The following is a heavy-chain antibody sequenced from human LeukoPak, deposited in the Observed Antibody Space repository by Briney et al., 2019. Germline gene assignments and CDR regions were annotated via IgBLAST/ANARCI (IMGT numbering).Heavy chain of an antibody. V-gene: IGHV3-7*01. D-gene: IGHD2-21*02. CDR1: GFTFNNYW. CDR3: ARDGVTSSVVY. Sequence: GGSLRLSCAASGFTFNNYWMSWVRQAPGKGLEWLANIKEDGSRKYYVDSVKGRFTISRDNAKKSLFLQMNSLRAEDTAVYYCARDGVTSSVVYWGQGTLVTVSS. J-gene: IGHJ4*02. CDR2: IKEDGSRK.